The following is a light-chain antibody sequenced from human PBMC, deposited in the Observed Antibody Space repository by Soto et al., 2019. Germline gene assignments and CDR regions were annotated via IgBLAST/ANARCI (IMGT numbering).Light chain of an antibody. J-gene: IGLJ7*01. CDR2: KDT. Sequence: SYELTQPPSLSVSPGQTATITCSGDALPKQYVYWYQQKPGQAPVLVIYKDTERPSEIPERFSGSSSGTTVTLTISGAQAEDEADYYCHSGDTSGRYRVFGGGTQLTVL. V-gene: IGLV3-25*03. CDR1: ALPKQY. CDR3: HSGDTSGRYRV.